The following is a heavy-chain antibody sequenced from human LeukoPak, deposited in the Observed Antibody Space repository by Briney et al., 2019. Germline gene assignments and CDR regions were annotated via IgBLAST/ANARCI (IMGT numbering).Heavy chain of an antibody. Sequence: GGSLRLSCAASGFTFSRYWMHWVRQVPGKGLVWVSRINSDGSSTTYADSVKGRFTISRDNAKNTLYLQMNSLRGEDTGVYYCVDPFGDAFDIWGQGTVVTVSS. V-gene: IGHV3-74*01. J-gene: IGHJ3*02. CDR1: GFTFSRYW. CDR2: INSDGSST. CDR3: VDPFGDAFDI. D-gene: IGHD3-3*01.